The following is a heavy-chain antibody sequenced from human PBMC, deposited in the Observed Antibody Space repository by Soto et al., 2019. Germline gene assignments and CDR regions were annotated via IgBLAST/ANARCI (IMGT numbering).Heavy chain of an antibody. Sequence: SETLSLTCTVSGDSITSYYWSWIRQSPGKGPEWIGYVYHSGTTNYNPSLKSRVTILVDTSKNQFSLKLSSVTAADTAVYYCARHDTKYYKIDYWCQGSLVTVSS. J-gene: IGHJ4*02. V-gene: IGHV4-59*08. CDR2: VYHSGTT. CDR3: ARHDTKYYKIDY. D-gene: IGHD1-26*01. CDR1: GDSITSYY.